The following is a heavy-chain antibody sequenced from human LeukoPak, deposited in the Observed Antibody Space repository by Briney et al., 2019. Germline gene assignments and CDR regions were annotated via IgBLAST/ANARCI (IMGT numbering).Heavy chain of an antibody. J-gene: IGHJ1*01. Sequence: GGSLRLSCAASGLTFSSYWMHWVRQAPGKGLVWVSRINGDESSTSYADSVKGRFTISRDNARNTLYLQMSSLRVEDTAVYYCARVGPGLMAFWGQGTLVTVSS. CDR1: GLTFSSYW. D-gene: IGHD3-16*01. V-gene: IGHV3-74*01. CDR3: ARVGPGLMAF. CDR2: INGDESST.